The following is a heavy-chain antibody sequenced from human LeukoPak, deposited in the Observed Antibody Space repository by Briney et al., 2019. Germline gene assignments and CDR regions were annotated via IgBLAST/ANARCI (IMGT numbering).Heavy chain of an antibody. D-gene: IGHD6-13*01. V-gene: IGHV3-23*01. CDR2: ISASGGST. J-gene: IGHJ4*02. CDR3: AKGPRQQLVTRFDN. CDR1: GFTFSTHA. Sequence: GGSLRLSCAASGFTFSTHAMSWVRQAPGKGLEWVSDISASGGSTYYADSVKGRFTVSRDNSKNTLYLQMSSLRADDTAVYYRAKGPRQQLVTRFDNWGQGTLVTVSS.